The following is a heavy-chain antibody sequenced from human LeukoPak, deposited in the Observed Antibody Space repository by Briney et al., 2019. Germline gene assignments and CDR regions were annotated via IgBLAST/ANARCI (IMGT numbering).Heavy chain of an antibody. CDR1: GFTFSNSA. J-gene: IGHJ4*02. CDR2: ISGSDGST. D-gene: IGHD3-10*01. CDR3: ALRGDIDY. Sequence: GGSLRLSCAASGFTFSNSAMTWVRQAPGKGLEWVSAISGSDGSTYYADSVKGRFTISRDNSKNTLYLQMNSLRAEDTAVYYCALRGDIDYWGQGTLVTVSS. V-gene: IGHV3-23*01.